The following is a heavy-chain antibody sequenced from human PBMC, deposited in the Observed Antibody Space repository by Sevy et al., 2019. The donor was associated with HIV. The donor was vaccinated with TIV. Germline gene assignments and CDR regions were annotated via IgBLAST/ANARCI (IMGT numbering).Heavy chain of an antibody. CDR1: GYTFTSYA. CDR3: ARDGYCSSTSCYSRNWFDP. Sequence: ASVKVSCKASGYTFTSYAMHWVRQAPGQRLGWMGWINAGKGNPKYSQKFQGRVTITRETSASTAYMELSSLRSEDTAVYYCARDGYCSSTSCYSRNWFDPWGQGTLVTVSS. CDR2: INAGKGNP. D-gene: IGHD2-2*01. V-gene: IGHV1-3*01. J-gene: IGHJ5*02.